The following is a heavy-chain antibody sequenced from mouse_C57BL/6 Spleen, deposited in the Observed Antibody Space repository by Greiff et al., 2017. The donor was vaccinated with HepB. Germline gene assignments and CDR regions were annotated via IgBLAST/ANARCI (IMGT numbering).Heavy chain of an antibody. J-gene: IGHJ2*01. CDR3: AREGYDYDGRYFDY. CDR1: GYTFTSYW. V-gene: IGHV1-53*01. CDR2: INPSNGGT. Sequence: VQLQQSGTELVKPGASVKLSCKASGYTFTSYWMHWVKQRPGQGLEWIGNINPSNGGTNYNEKFKSKATLTVDKSSSTAYMQLSSLTSEDSAVYYCAREGYDYDGRYFDYWGQGTTLTVSS. D-gene: IGHD2-4*01.